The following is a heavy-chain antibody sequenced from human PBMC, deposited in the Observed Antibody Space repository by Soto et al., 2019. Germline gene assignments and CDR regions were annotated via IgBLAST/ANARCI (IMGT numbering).Heavy chain of an antibody. J-gene: IGHJ5*02. Sequence: PSETLSLTCTVSGGSISTYYWSWIRQPPGKGLEWIGYIYHSGRTNYNPSLKSRVTISVDTSKNHFFLRLSSVTAADTAVYYCARGIDSRFLELCRFDPWGQGTLVTVSS. CDR1: GGSISTYY. D-gene: IGHD3-3*01. V-gene: IGHV4-59*01. CDR3: ARGIDSRFLELCRFDP. CDR2: IYHSGRT.